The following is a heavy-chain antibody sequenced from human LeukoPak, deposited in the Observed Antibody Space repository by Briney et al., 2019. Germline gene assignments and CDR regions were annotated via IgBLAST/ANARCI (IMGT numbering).Heavy chain of an antibody. D-gene: IGHD2-2*01. CDR2: IILIFGTA. Sequence: SVKVSCKASGGTFSSYALRWVRQAPGQGLEWMGGIILIFGTANYAQKLQGRVTITADKTTSTAYMELSSLRADDTAVYYCATDCSSTSCYGFGGQGTLVTVSS. V-gene: IGHV1-69*06. CDR1: GGTFSSYA. J-gene: IGHJ4*02. CDR3: ATDCSSTSCYGF.